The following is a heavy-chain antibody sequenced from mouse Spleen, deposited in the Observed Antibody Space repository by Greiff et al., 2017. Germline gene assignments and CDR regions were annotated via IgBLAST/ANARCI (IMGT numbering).Heavy chain of an antibody. Sequence: VQRVESGPGLVAPSQSLSITCTVSGFSLTSYGVHWVRQPPGKGLEWLVVIWSDGSTTYNSALKSRLSISKDNSKSQVFLKMNSLQTDDTAMYYCARGDYYYGSSPGAYWGQGTLVTVSA. D-gene: IGHD1-1*01. CDR2: IWSDGST. J-gene: IGHJ3*01. CDR3: ARGDYYYGSSPGAY. V-gene: IGHV2-6*02. CDR1: GFSLTSYG.